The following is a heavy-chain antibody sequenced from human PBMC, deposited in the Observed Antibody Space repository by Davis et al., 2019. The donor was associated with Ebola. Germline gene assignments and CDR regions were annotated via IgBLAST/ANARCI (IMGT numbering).Heavy chain of an antibody. D-gene: IGHD3-22*01. Sequence: PGGSLRLSCAASGFTFSSYGIHWVRQAPGKGLEWVAVISYDGSNKYYADSVKGRFTISRDNSKNTLYLQMNSLRAEDTAVYYCAKDAQGGRYYDSSGYYKYWGQGTLVTVSS. CDR2: ISYDGSNK. J-gene: IGHJ4*02. CDR1: GFTFSSYG. V-gene: IGHV3-30*18. CDR3: AKDAQGGRYYDSSGYYKY.